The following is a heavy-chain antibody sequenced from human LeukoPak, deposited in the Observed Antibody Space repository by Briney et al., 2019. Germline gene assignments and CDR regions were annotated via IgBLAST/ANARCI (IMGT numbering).Heavy chain of an antibody. D-gene: IGHD6-13*01. V-gene: IGHV3-48*04. Sequence: GGSLRLSCAASGFNYSSYTMNWVRQAPGMGLEWLSYISASRGITYYADSVKGRFTISRDNAKNSLYLQMNSLRADDTAVYYCASGYSSSWATFDYWGQGTLVTVSS. CDR1: GFNYSSYT. J-gene: IGHJ4*02. CDR2: ISASRGIT. CDR3: ASGYSSSWATFDY.